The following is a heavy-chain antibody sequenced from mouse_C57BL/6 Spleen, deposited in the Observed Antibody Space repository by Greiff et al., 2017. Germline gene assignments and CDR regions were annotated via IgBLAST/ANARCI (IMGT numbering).Heavy chain of an antibody. D-gene: IGHD2-4*01. Sequence: EVQRVESGPGLAKPSQTLSLTCSVTGYSITSDSWHWIRKLPGNKLEYMGYICYSGSTYYNPSLNSRISITRDTSKNRYYLQLNTVTTEDTATYYCARWDYDDGWYFDVWGTGTTVTVSS. V-gene: IGHV3-8*01. CDR2: ICYSGST. CDR3: ARWDYDDGWYFDV. CDR1: GYSITSDS. J-gene: IGHJ1*03.